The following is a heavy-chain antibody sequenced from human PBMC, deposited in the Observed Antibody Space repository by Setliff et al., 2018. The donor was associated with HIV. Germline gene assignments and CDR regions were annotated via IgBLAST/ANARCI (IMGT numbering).Heavy chain of an antibody. CDR2: IIPIFGTT. Sequence: SVKVSCKASGGRFSNYGISWVRQAPGQGLEWMGGIIPIFGTTNYAQMFQGRVTMTADESTSTAYMELSSLRSEDTAVYFCARRASTAEVFDYWGQGTLVTVSS. D-gene: IGHD1-1*01. V-gene: IGHV1-69*13. CDR3: ARRASTAEVFDY. CDR1: GGRFSNYG. J-gene: IGHJ4*02.